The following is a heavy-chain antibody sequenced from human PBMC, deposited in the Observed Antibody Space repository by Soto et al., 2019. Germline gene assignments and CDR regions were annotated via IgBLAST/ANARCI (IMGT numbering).Heavy chain of an antibody. CDR3: AKLFIAPAADY. CDR1: GFTLSGSG. J-gene: IGHJ4*02. V-gene: IGHV3-30*18. Sequence: PVGSLLLRYASSGFTLSGSGLHRVRQTPGKGLEWVAVISYDGSNKYDADSVKGRFTISRDNSKNTLYLQMNSLRAEDTAVYYCAKLFIAPAADYWGQGTLVPVFS. CDR2: ISYDGSNK. D-gene: IGHD6-13*01.